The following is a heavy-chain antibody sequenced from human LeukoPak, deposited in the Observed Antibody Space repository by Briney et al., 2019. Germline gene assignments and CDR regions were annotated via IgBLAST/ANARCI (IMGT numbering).Heavy chain of an antibody. CDR3: ARGPRNDP. J-gene: IGHJ5*02. CDR1: GFGFSSHW. CDR2: SNSDGSVR. Sequence: GESLRLSCAASGFGFSSHWMHWVRQAPGKGLVWVSRSNSDGSVRNYADSVEGRFIISRDNAKNTLYLQMNNLGVEDTAVYFCARGPRNDPWGQGTLVTVSS. V-gene: IGHV3-74*01. D-gene: IGHD1-14*01.